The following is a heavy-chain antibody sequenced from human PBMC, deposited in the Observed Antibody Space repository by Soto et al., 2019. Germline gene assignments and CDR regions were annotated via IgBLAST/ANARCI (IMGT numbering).Heavy chain of an antibody. CDR2: MYWDHVK. V-gene: IGHV2-5*02. J-gene: IGHJ4*02. CDR3: AHRTGYGALFDY. Sequence: QITLKESGPTLVKPTQTLTLTCTFSGFSLSTSGVSVGWVRQPPGRALEWLALMYWDHVKHYSPSLKSRLTIXKDXSKNQVVLTMTNMDPVDTATYYCAHRTGYGALFDYWGQGTLVTVSS. D-gene: IGHD4-17*01. CDR1: GFSLSTSGVS.